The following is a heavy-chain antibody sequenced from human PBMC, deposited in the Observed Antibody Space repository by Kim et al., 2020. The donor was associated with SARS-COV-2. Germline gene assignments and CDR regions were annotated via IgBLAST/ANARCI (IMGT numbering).Heavy chain of an antibody. CDR1: GASITSVGYY. J-gene: IGHJ6*02. D-gene: IGHD2-15*01. V-gene: IGHV4-31*03. CDR3: ARDRIVVVVAVATYYGMDV. Sequence: SETLSLTCTVSGASITSVGYYWSWIRQYPGKGLEWIGYIDHTGRTSYNPSLESRLIISVDKSKNQFFLRLTSVTAADTAVYYCARDRIVVVVAVATYYGMDVWGQGTSVAVSS. CDR2: IDHTGRT.